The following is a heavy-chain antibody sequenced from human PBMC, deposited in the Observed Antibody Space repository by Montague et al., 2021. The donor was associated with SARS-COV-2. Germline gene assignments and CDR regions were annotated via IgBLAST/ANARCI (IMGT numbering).Heavy chain of an antibody. CDR3: ARVARYCTIGVCQIYYYYGLDV. Sequence: SETLSLTCSVSGGSTNNYYWSWIRQSTGKGLEWIGYMYYSGSTNYNPSLKSRVTMLIHRSKNQFSLKLRSVTAADTAVYYCARVARYCTIGVCQIYYYYGLDVWGQGTTVTVSS. CDR2: MYYSGST. CDR1: GGSTNNYY. J-gene: IGHJ6*02. D-gene: IGHD2-8*01. V-gene: IGHV4-59*01.